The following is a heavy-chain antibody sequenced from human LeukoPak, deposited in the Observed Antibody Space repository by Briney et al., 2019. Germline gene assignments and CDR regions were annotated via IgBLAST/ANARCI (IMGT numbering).Heavy chain of an antibody. CDR2: ISGNGGST. J-gene: IGHJ4*02. CDR1: GFSFSSYV. Sequence: GGSLRLSCVASGFSFSSYVMNWVRQALGTGLEWVSAISGNGGSTYYADSVKGRFTISRDNSKNTLSLQMNSLRAEDTAVYYCAKGIELWLTYFDHWGQGTLVTASS. CDR3: AKGIELWLTYFDH. D-gene: IGHD5-18*01. V-gene: IGHV3-23*01.